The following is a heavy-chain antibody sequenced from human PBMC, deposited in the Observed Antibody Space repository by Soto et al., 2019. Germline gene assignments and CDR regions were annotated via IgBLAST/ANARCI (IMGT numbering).Heavy chain of an antibody. CDR2: IYYSGST. J-gene: IGHJ6*02. D-gene: IGHD2-8*01. Sequence: QVQLQESGPGLVKPSETLSLTCTVSGGSISSYYWSWIRQPPGKGLEWIGYIYYSGSTNYNPSLKSRVTISVDTSKNQCSLKLSSVTAADTAVYYCARELHAGRSHCTNGVCYNYYYGMDVWGQGTTVTVSS. CDR3: ARELHAGRSHCTNGVCYNYYYGMDV. V-gene: IGHV4-59*01. CDR1: GGSISSYY.